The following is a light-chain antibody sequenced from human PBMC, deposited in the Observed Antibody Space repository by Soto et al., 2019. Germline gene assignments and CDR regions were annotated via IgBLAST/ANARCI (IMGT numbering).Light chain of an antibody. CDR3: SSYTLSSKLVL. CDR2: EVT. CDR1: SSDVGGYDY. V-gene: IGLV2-8*01. J-gene: IGLJ2*01. Sequence: QSALTQPPSASGSPGRSDTISCTGTSSDVGGYDYVSWFQQHPGKAPKLIIYEVTKRPSGVSHRFSGSKSGNTASLTISGLQAEDEADYYCSSYTLSSKLVLFGGGTKLTVL.